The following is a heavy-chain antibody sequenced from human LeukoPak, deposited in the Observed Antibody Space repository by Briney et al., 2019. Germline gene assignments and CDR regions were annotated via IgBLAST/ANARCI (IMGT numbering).Heavy chain of an antibody. CDR2: ISGSGGII. D-gene: IGHD7-27*01. J-gene: IGHJ4*02. V-gene: IGHV3-23*01. Sequence: PSETLSLTCAVSGGSISSGGYPWSWVRQAPGKGLEWVSTISGSGGIIDYAGSVKGRFTISRDNSKSTLYLQMNSLRAEDTAVYYCAKPGDEGDYWGQGTLVTVSS. CDR3: AKPGDEGDY. CDR1: GGSISSGGYP.